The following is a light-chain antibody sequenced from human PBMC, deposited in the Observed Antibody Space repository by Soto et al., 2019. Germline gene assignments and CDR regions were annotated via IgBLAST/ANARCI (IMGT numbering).Light chain of an antibody. Sequence: QSALTQPPSASGSFGQSVTISCTGTSSDVGGYNDVSWYQQHPGTAPKLMIYEVRERPAGVPDRFSGSKSGNTASLTVSGLPADDEADYYCSSYSGTNYHYVFGTGTKLTVL. CDR3: SSYSGTNYHYV. V-gene: IGLV2-8*01. CDR2: EVR. CDR1: SSDVGGYND. J-gene: IGLJ1*01.